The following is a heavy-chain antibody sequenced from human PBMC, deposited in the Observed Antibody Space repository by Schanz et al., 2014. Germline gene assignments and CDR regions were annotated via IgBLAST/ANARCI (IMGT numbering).Heavy chain of an antibody. J-gene: IGHJ4*02. V-gene: IGHV3-11*06. Sequence: VQLVQSGGGLVQPGGSLRLSCAASGFTFTNYAMSWIRQAPGKGLEWVSYVSSSSSYTHYADSVKGRFTISRDNAKNSLYLQMNSLRAEDTAVYYCVRDSFFAFDYWGQGTLVTVSS. CDR2: VSSSSSYT. D-gene: IGHD3-3*01. CDR3: VRDSFFAFDY. CDR1: GFTFTNYA.